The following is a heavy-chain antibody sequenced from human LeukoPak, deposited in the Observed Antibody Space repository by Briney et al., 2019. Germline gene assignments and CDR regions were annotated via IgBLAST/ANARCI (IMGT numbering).Heavy chain of an antibody. V-gene: IGHV3-7*01. CDR1: GFTFSSYW. D-gene: IGHD4-17*01. Sequence: GGSLRLSCAASGFTFSSYWMSWVRQAPGKGLEWVATIRQDGSQKYYVDSVRGRFTTSRDNAKNSLYLQMNSLRAEDTAVYCCARESGSVTSEVDFDYWGQGTLVTVSS. J-gene: IGHJ4*02. CDR2: IRQDGSQK. CDR3: ARESGSVTSEVDFDY.